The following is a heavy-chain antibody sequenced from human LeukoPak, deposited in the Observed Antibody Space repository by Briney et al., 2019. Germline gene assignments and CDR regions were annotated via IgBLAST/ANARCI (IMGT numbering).Heavy chain of an antibody. Sequence: SVKVSCKASGGTFSSYAISWVRQAAGHGLEWMGGIIPIFGTANYAQKFQGRVTITADESTSTAYMELSSLRSEDTAVYYCAKDSGYSFNWFDPWGQGTLVTVSS. D-gene: IGHD5-18*01. CDR3: AKDSGYSFNWFDP. J-gene: IGHJ5*02. CDR2: IIPIFGTA. CDR1: GGTFSSYA. V-gene: IGHV1-69*13.